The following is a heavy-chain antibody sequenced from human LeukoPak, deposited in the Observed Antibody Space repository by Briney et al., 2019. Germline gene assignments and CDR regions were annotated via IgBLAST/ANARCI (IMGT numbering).Heavy chain of an antibody. CDR2: ISGSGGST. Sequence: GGSLRLFCAASGFTFSSYAMGWVRQAPGKGLEWVSAISGSGGSTYYADSVKGRFTISRDNSKNTLYLQMNSLRAEDTAVYYCASQSTVTHIDYWGQGTLVTVSS. CDR1: GFTFSSYA. J-gene: IGHJ4*02. V-gene: IGHV3-23*01. D-gene: IGHD4-17*01. CDR3: ASQSTVTHIDY.